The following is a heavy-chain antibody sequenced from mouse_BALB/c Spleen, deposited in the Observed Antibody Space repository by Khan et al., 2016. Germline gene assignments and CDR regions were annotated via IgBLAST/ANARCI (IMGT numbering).Heavy chain of an antibody. D-gene: IGHD1-2*01. CDR3: ARMATTATDY. CDR1: GYTFTDYS. CDR2: INTETGEP. V-gene: IGHV9-2-1*01. Sequence: QIQLVQSGPELKKPGETVKISCKASGYTFTDYSMHWVKQAPGKGLKWMGWINTETGEPTYVDDFKGRFAFSLETSASTAYLQINNLKNEDTATYFCARMATTATDYWGQGTTLTVSS. J-gene: IGHJ2*01.